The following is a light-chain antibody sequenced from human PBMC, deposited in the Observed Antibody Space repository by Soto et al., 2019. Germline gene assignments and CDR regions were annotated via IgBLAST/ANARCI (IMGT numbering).Light chain of an antibody. V-gene: IGKV4-1*01. CDR3: QQYYSTPPRLT. Sequence: DIVMTQSPDSLAVSLGERATINCKSSQSVLYSSNNKNYLAWYQQKPGQPPKLLIYWASTQESGVPDRFSGSGSGTDFTLTISSLQAEDVAVYYCQQYYSTPPRLTFGGGTKVEIK. CDR2: WAS. J-gene: IGKJ4*01. CDR1: QSVLYSSNNKNY.